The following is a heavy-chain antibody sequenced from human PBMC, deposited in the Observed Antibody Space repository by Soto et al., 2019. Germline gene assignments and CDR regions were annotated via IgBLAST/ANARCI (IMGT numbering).Heavy chain of an antibody. CDR2: IYYSGST. J-gene: IGHJ5*02. CDR3: ARETGVRYPFDP. CDR1: GDSITSYY. Sequence: WETLSLTCTVSGDSITSYYWSWIRQPPGKGLEWIGYIYYSGSTNYNPSLKSRVSISVDTSKNQFSLRLSSVTAADTAMYYCARETGVRYPFDPWGQGTLVTVSS. V-gene: IGHV4-59*01. D-gene: IGHD3-9*01.